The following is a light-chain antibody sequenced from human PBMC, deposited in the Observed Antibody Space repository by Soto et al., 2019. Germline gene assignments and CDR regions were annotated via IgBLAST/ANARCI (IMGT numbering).Light chain of an antibody. CDR3: SSYESSCTLVV. CDR1: SSDIGAYDS. CDR2: EVS. V-gene: IGLV2-8*01. J-gene: IGLJ2*01. Sequence: QSALTQTPSASGSRGQSVTISCTGTSSDIGAYDSVSWYQHHPGKAPRALIYEVSKRPSGVPDRFSGSKSGNTASLTVSGLHTEDEADYYCSSYESSCTLVVFGGGTKLTVL.